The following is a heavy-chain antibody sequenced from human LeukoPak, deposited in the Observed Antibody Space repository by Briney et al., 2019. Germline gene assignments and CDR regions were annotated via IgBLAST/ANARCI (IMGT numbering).Heavy chain of an antibody. CDR1: GFTFSSYA. J-gene: IGHJ6*02. V-gene: IGHV3-30-3*01. CDR3: ARDLPYYDFWSGYYLSYYYGMDV. CDR2: ISYDGSNK. Sequence: GGSLRLSCAASGFTFSSYAMHWVRQAPGKGLEWVAVISYDGSNKYYADSVKGRFTISRDNSKNTLYLQMNSLRAEDTAVYYCARDLPYYDFWSGYYLSYYYGMDVWGQGTTVTVSS. D-gene: IGHD3-3*01.